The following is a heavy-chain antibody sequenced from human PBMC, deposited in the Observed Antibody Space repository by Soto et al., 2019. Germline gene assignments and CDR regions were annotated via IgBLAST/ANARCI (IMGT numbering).Heavy chain of an antibody. D-gene: IGHD6-6*01. CDR3: ARVDRGSSLFYYYYGVDV. Sequence: QVQLVESGGGVVQPGGSLRLSCAVAGFTFSSYGMHWVRQAPGKGLEWVALIWYDGSSKYYADSVKGRFTISRDNSKNTRYLQMDSVRAEDTAVYYCARVDRGSSLFYYYYGVDVWGQGTTVTVSS. CDR1: GFTFSSYG. CDR2: IWYDGSSK. V-gene: IGHV3-33*01. J-gene: IGHJ6*02.